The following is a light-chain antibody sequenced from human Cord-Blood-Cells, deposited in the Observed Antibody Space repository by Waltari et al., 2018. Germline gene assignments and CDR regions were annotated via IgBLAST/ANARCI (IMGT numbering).Light chain of an antibody. Sequence: QSALTQPASVSGSPGQSITISCTGTSSHVVSYNLVSWYQQHPVKAPKLMIYEGSKRPSGVSNRFSGSTSGNTASLTISGLQAEDDADYYCCSYAGSSTYGFGTGTKVTVL. CDR1: SSHVVSYNL. V-gene: IGLV2-23*01. CDR3: CSYAGSSTYG. CDR2: EGS. J-gene: IGLJ1*01.